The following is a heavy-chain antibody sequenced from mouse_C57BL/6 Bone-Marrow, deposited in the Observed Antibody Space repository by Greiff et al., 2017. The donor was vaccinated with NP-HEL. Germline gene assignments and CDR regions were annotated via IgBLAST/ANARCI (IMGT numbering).Heavy chain of an antibody. CDR3: AIGHYCWYFDV. D-gene: IGHD1-2*01. J-gene: IGHJ1*03. V-gene: IGHV1-74*01. CDR2: IHPSASDT. Sequence: VQLQQPGAELVKPGASVKVSCKASGYTFTSYWMHWVKQRPGQGLEWIGRIHPSASDTTYNQKFKGKATLTVDKSSSTAYMQLSSLTSEDSAVYYGAIGHYCWYFDVWGTGTTVTVSS. CDR1: GYTFTSYW.